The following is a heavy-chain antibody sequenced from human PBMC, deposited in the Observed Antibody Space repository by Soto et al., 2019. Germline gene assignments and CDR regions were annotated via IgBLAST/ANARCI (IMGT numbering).Heavy chain of an antibody. CDR2: MFYGGST. J-gene: IGHJ6*02. V-gene: IGHV3-66*01. D-gene: IGHD1-26*01. CDR1: GFTVSTNY. Sequence: EVQLVESGGGLVQPGGSLRLSCAASGFTVSTNYMTWVRQAPGKGLEWVSVMFYGGSTYYAASVKGRFTISRDDSKNTLYLQTNSLRAEDTAVYYWATTGMGLTLYYYYHGMDVWGQGTTVTVSS. CDR3: ATTGMGLTLYYYYHGMDV.